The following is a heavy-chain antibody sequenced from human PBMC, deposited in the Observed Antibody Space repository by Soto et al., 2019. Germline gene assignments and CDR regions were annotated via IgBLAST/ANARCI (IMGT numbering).Heavy chain of an antibody. V-gene: IGHV1-18*01. CDR3: ARDGTTVTTALYYYYYGMDV. J-gene: IGHJ6*02. CDR1: GYTFTSYG. Sequence: ASVKVSCKASGYTFTSYGISCVRQAPGQGLEWMGWISAYNGNTNYAQKLQGRVTMTTDTSTSTAYMELRSLRSDDTAVYYCARDGTTVTTALYYYYYGMDVWGQGTTVTVSS. CDR2: ISAYNGNT. D-gene: IGHD4-4*01.